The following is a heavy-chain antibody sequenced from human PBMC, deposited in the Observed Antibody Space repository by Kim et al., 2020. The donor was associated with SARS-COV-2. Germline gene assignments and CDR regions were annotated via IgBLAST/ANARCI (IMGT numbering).Heavy chain of an antibody. Sequence: GESLKISCKGPGYNFPSYWIGGVRPMPGKGLEWVGIIYPGDSDTRYSPSFQGQVTISADKTTTTAYLQWSSLTASDTAMYYCARSAGPYDYYFDYWGQGTLVTVPS. CDR2: IYPGDSDT. V-gene: IGHV5-51*01. CDR1: GYNFPSYW. J-gene: IGHJ4*02. D-gene: IGHD3-16*01. CDR3: ARSAGPYDYYFDY.